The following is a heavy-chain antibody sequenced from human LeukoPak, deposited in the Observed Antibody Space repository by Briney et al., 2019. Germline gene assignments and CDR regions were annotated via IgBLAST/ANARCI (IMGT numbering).Heavy chain of an antibody. D-gene: IGHD2/OR15-2a*01. CDR2: IDSDGTLT. J-gene: IGHJ4*02. V-gene: IGHV3-74*01. Sequence: GGSLRLSCAASGFTFDSSWMHWVRQAPGKGLVWVSRIDSDGTLTSYADSLKGRFTISRDNAKNTVYLQMNSLRAEDTAVYYCARNIGSDWGQGTLVTVSS. CDR1: GFTFDSSW. CDR3: ARNIGSD.